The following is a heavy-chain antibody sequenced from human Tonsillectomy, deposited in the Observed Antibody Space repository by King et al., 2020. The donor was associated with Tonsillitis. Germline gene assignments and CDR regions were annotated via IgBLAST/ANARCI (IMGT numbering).Heavy chain of an antibody. CDR1: GFTFNSYG. CDR3: AKDNPYSHPPC. D-gene: IGHD2-21*01. CDR2: ISYDGDIT. Sequence: VQLVESGGGVVQPGRSLRLSCAASGFTFNSYGMHWVRLAPGKRLEWVAVISYDGDITYYADSVKGRFTISRDNSKNTLYLQMNSLRAEDTAVYYCAKDNPYSHPPCGGQGTLVTVSS. V-gene: IGHV3-30*18. J-gene: IGHJ4*02.